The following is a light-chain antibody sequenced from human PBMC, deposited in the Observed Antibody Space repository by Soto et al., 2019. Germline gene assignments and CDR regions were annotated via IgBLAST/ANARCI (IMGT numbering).Light chain of an antibody. CDR1: SSDVGSYNR. V-gene: IGLV2-18*02. J-gene: IGLJ1*01. CDR2: EVT. CDR3: SSYTSSSTYV. Sequence: QSVLTQPPSVSGSPGQSVTISCTGTSSDVGSYNRVSWYQQPPGTAPKLMIYEVTNRPSGVPDRFSGSKSGNTASLTISGLQAEDEADYYCSSYTSSSTYVLGTGTKVT.